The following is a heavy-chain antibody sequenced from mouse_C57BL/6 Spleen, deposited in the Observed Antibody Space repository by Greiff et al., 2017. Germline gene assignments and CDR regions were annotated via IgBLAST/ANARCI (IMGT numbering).Heavy chain of an antibody. J-gene: IGHJ4*01. V-gene: IGHV1-64*01. D-gene: IGHD2-2*01. CDR2: IHPNSGST. CDR3: ARGKGYDGAGYAMDY. Sequence: VQLQQPGAELVKPGASVKLSCKASGYTFTSYWMHWVKQRPGQGLEWIGMIHPNSGSTNYNEKFKSKATLTVDKSSSTAYMQLSSLTSEDSAVYYFARGKGYDGAGYAMDYWGQGTSVTVSS. CDR1: GYTFTSYW.